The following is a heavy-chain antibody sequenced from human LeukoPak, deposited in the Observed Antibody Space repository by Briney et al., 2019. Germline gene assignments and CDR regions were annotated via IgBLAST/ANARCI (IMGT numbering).Heavy chain of an antibody. J-gene: IGHJ4*02. CDR1: GFTFSNAW. Sequence: GGPLRLSCAASGFTFSNAWMSWVPHAPGKGLEWVCRIKSKTDGGTTDYAAPVKGRFNISRDGSTNTLYLQMNRLKTEDTAVYYCTRGAGYSSGWYHFDYWGQGSLVTVSS. V-gene: IGHV3-15*01. D-gene: IGHD6-19*01. CDR2: IKSKTDGGTT. CDR3: TRGAGYSSGWYHFDY.